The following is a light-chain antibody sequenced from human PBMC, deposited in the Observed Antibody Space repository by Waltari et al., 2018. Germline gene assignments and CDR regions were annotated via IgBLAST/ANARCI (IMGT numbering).Light chain of an antibody. V-gene: IGLV2-14*01. J-gene: IGLJ2*01. CDR3: NSYRRDQTVV. CDR2: EVS. CDR1: SDDIGNSPF. Sequence: QSPLTQPASMSGSPGQSISISCIGTSDDIGNSPFVSWYQHFPGKAPKLLIYEVSHGPWGIADAFAGSMSGNTASLTISGLQAEDEADDYCNSYRRDQTVVFGGGTRLVVL.